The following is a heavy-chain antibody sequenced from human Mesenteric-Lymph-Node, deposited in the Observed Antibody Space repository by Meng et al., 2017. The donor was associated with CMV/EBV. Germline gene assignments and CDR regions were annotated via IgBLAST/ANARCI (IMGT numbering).Heavy chain of an antibody. J-gene: IGHJ4*02. CDR2: VFYSGTT. Sequence: SETLSLTCAVYGGSFSGYYWGWIRQPPGKGLEWIGRVFYSGTTYYNPSLKSRVTISLDTSKNQFSLKLRSVTATDTAVYHCARQKLGYFFDYWGQGTLVTVSS. CDR1: GGSFSGYY. V-gene: IGHV4-59*04. D-gene: IGHD6-13*01. CDR3: ARQKLGYFFDY.